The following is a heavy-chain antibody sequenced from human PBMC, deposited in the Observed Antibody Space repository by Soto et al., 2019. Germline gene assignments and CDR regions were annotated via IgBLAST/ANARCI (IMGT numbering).Heavy chain of an antibody. V-gene: IGHV3-74*01. J-gene: IGHJ4*02. Sequence: PGGSLRLSCVASGFTFNIYVMHWVRQAPGKGLEWVSRIDNDGSGTTYADSVKGRFTISRDNAKNTLYLQMNSLRAEDTAVYYCARDGSSSWNGREPNYFDYWGQGTLVTVSS. CDR1: GFTFNIYV. CDR3: ARDGSSSWNGREPNYFDY. CDR2: IDNDGSGT. D-gene: IGHD6-13*01.